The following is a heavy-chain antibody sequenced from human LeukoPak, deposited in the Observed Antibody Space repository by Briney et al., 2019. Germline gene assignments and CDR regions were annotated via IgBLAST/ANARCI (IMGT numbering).Heavy chain of an antibody. Sequence: VSVKVSCKASGYTFTSYDINWVRQATGQGLEWMGWMNPNSGNTGYAQKFQGRVTMTRNTSISTAYMELSSLRSEDTAVYYCARGGMIWSGYRYFDYWGQGTLVTVSS. CDR1: GYTFTSYD. J-gene: IGHJ4*02. D-gene: IGHD3-3*01. V-gene: IGHV1-8*01. CDR2: MNPNSGNT. CDR3: ARGGMIWSGYRYFDY.